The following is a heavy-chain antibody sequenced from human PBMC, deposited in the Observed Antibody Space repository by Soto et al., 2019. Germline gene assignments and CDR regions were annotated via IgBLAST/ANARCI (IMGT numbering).Heavy chain of an antibody. D-gene: IGHD2-8*02. CDR2: ISSSSSYT. J-gene: IGHJ6*02. CDR1: GFTFSDYY. Sequence: QVQLVESGGGLVKPGGSLRLSCAASGFTFSDYYMSWIRQAPGKGLEWVSYISSSSSYTNYADSVKGRFTISRDNAKNSLYLQMNSLRAEDTAVYYCARDSLVASYYYYGMDVWGQWTTVTVSS. V-gene: IGHV3-11*06. CDR3: ARDSLVASYYYYGMDV.